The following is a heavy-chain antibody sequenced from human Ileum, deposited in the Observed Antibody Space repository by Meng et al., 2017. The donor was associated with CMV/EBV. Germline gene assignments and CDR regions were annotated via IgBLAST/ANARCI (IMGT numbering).Heavy chain of an antibody. V-gene: IGHV3-72*01. CDR3: VRVKIVATILDY. J-gene: IGHJ4*02. CDR1: GFTFSDHY. Sequence: ASGFTFSDHYIDWVRQAPGKGLEWVGRSRPRANDYSTDYAASVKGRFTISRDDSENSLYLQMNSLKTEDTAVYYCVRVKIVATILDYWGQGTLVTVSS. D-gene: IGHD5-12*01. CDR2: SRPRANDYST.